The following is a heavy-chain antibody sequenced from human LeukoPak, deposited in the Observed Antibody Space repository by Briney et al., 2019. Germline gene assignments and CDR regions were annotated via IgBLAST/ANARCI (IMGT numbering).Heavy chain of an antibody. J-gene: IGHJ6*01. CDR3: ARDPYYYHILTGYLYYYGMDV. Sequence: PSGTLSLTWAVSGYSISRGYYWGWIRQPPGKGLEGIGSIYHSVSTYYNPSLTSRLTISIDTSKNQFSLKLTPVTGADTAVYYCARDPYYYHILTGYLYYYGMDVWGKGTTVTASS. CDR1: GYSISRGYY. D-gene: IGHD3-9*01. V-gene: IGHV4-38-2*02. CDR2: IYHSVST.